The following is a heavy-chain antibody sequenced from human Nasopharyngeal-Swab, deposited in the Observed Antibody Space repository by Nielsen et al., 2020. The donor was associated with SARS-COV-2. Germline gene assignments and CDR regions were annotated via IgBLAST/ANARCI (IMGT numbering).Heavy chain of an antibody. Sequence: GGSLRLSCAASGFIFSASAIHCVRQASGKGLEWVGRIGDKEHNYATTYGASLQGRFTISRDDSKNTACLQMDRLKSADTALYYCTTDFYFDYWGQGTLVTVSS. CDR3: TTDFYFDY. CDR2: IGDKEHNYAT. J-gene: IGHJ4*02. V-gene: IGHV3-73*01. CDR1: GFIFSASA.